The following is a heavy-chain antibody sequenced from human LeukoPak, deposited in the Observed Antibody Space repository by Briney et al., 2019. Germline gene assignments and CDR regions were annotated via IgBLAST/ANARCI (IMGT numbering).Heavy chain of an antibody. V-gene: IGHV4-39*07. Sequence: SETLSLTCTVSGGSISSSSYYWGWIRQPPWKGLEWIGSIYYSGSTYYNPSLKSRVTISVDTSKNQFSLKLSSVTAADTAVYYCAGVATVTTFDYYYYMDVWGKGTTVTVSS. CDR3: AGVATVTTFDYYYYMDV. CDR1: GGSISSSSYY. CDR2: IYYSGST. D-gene: IGHD4-17*01. J-gene: IGHJ6*03.